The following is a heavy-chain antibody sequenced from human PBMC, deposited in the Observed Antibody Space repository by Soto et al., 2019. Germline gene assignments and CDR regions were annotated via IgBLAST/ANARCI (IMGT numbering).Heavy chain of an antibody. CDR1: TFTFSNYW. CDR2: IDQDGSAK. J-gene: IGHJ4*02. D-gene: IGHD5-12*01. V-gene: IGHV3-7*05. Sequence: GGSLRLSCAASTFTFSNYWMSWVRQAPGKGLEWVANIDQDGSAKYYVDSVKGRFTISRDNAKNLLYLQMSSLGVEDTAVYYCAREYSGYETPRENDYWGQGTLVTVSS. CDR3: AREYSGYETPRENDY.